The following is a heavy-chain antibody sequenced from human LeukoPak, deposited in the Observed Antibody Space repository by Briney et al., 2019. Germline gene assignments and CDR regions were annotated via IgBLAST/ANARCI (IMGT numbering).Heavy chain of an antibody. CDR3: ARGLDPFAHNPFDI. Sequence: SVKVSCKASGGTFKSYTITWVRQAPGQGLEWMGQIIPMFGTAEYAQRFQGRVTIVADKSTTTVHMELSSLRSEDTAVYYCARGLDPFAHNPFDIWGQGTMVTVSS. CDR2: IIPMFGTA. J-gene: IGHJ3*02. D-gene: IGHD3/OR15-3a*01. V-gene: IGHV1-69*06. CDR1: GGTFKSYT.